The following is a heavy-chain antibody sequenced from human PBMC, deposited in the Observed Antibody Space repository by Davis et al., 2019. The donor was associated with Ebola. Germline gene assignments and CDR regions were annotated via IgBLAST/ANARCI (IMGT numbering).Heavy chain of an antibody. D-gene: IGHD2-21*02. CDR2: INPSGGST. CDR3: ASDGCGGDCSGNWFDP. CDR1: GYTFTSYY. V-gene: IGHV1-46*01. J-gene: IGHJ5*02. Sequence: GESLKISCAASGYTFTSYYMHWVRQAPGQGLEWMGIINPSGGSTSYAQKFQGRVTMTRDTSTSTVYMELSSLRSEDTAVYYCASDGCGGDCSGNWFDPWGQGTLVTVSS.